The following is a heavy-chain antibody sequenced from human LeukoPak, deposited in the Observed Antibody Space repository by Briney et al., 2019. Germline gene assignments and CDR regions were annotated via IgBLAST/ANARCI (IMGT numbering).Heavy chain of an antibody. CDR2: INHSGST. CDR1: GGSFSGYY. D-gene: IGHD3-3*01. CDR3: ARGYYDFWSGYNNWFDP. Sequence: PSETLSLTCAVYGGSFSGYYWSWIRQPPGKGLEWIGEINHSGSTNYNPSLKSRVTISVDTSKNQFSLKLSSVTAADTAVYYCARGYYDFWSGYNNWFDPWGQGTLVTVSS. J-gene: IGHJ5*02. V-gene: IGHV4-34*01.